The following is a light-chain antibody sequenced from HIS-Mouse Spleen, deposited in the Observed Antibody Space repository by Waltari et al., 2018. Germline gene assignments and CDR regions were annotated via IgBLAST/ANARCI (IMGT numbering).Light chain of an antibody. Sequence: QSALTQPRSVSGSPGQSVTISCTGTSSDVGGYNYVSWYQQHPGKAPKLMIYDVSKRPSGVPDRFSGSKSGNTASLTISGLQAEDEADYYCCSYAGSYTGVFGTRTKVTVL. CDR2: DVS. J-gene: IGLJ1*01. V-gene: IGLV2-11*01. CDR1: SSDVGGYNY. CDR3: CSYAGSYTGV.